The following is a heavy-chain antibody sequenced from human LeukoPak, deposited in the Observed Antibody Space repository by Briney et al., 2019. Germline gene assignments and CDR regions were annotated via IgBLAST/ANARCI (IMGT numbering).Heavy chain of an antibody. Sequence: GGSLRLSCAASGFTFSDYYMSWIRQAPGKGLEWVSYISSSGSTIYYADSVKGRFTISRDNAKNSLYLQMNSLRAEDTAVYYCARVGYDSSGYYYADYYYMDVWGKGTTVTVSS. J-gene: IGHJ6*03. CDR3: ARVGYDSSGYYYADYYYMDV. D-gene: IGHD3-22*01. CDR2: ISSSGSTI. V-gene: IGHV3-11*04. CDR1: GFTFSDYY.